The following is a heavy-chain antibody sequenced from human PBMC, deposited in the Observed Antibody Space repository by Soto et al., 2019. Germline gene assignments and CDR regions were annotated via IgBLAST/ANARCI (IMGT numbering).Heavy chain of an antibody. D-gene: IGHD2-2*01. V-gene: IGHV3-30-3*01. J-gene: IGHJ4*02. Sequence: GVSLRLSWAASGFTFSSYAMHWVRQAPGKGLEWVAVISYDGSNKYYADSVKGRFTISRDNSKNTLYLQMNSLRAEDTAVYYCERDLAGPSMPEGTPSYYFDYWGKGTLVTDSS. CDR2: ISYDGSNK. CDR3: ERDLAGPSMPEGTPSYYFDY. CDR1: GFTFSSYA.